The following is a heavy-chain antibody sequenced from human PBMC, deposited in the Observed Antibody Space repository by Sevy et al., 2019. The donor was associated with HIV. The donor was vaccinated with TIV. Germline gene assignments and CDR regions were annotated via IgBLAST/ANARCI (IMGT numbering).Heavy chain of an antibody. Sequence: GGSLRLSCSASGFTFSDYYMNWIRQAPGKGLEWISYISFSSNYTMYADSVAGRFTISRDNAKNSLYLQMNSLRAEDTAVYYCARGLVGANWGTDYWGQGSLVTVSS. CDR2: ISFSSNYT. CDR3: ARGLVGANWGTDY. J-gene: IGHJ4*02. V-gene: IGHV3-11*06. D-gene: IGHD1-26*01. CDR1: GFTFSDYY.